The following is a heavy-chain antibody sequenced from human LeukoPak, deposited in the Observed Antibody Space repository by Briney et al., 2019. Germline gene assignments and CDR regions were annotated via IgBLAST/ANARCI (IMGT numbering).Heavy chain of an antibody. CDR1: GLYFSNAW. D-gene: IGHD3-3*01. J-gene: IGHJ3*02. V-gene: IGHV3-23*01. CDR3: AKDREKYYDFWSGYSGRGAFDI. Sequence: GGSLRLSCTASGLYFSNAWMSWVRQAPGKGLEWVSAISGSGGSTYYADSVKGRFTISRDNSKNTLYLQMNSLRAEDTAVYYCAKDREKYYDFWSGYSGRGAFDIWGQGTMVTVSS. CDR2: ISGSGGST.